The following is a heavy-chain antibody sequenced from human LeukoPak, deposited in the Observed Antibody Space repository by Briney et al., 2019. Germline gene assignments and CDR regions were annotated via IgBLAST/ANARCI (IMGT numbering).Heavy chain of an antibody. Sequence: GGSLRLSCAASGFTFSSYWMHWVRQAPGKGLVWVSRVGSDGSSTTYADSVRGRFTVSRDNTKNTLYLQMNALRAEDTAVYYCVRDAWMASTPLDYWGQGTLVTVSS. CDR2: VGSDGSST. V-gene: IGHV3-74*01. CDR3: VRDAWMASTPLDY. CDR1: GFTFSSYW. J-gene: IGHJ4*02. D-gene: IGHD5-24*01.